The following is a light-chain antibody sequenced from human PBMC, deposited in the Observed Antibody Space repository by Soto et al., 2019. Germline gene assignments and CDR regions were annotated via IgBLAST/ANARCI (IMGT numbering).Light chain of an antibody. J-gene: IGKJ4*01. CDR2: GAS. CDR1: QSVSSN. CDR3: QQHHNWPPALT. V-gene: IGKV3-15*01. Sequence: EIVMPQSPATLSVSPGARAPLSGRASQSVSSNLAWYQQKPGQAPRPLIYGASTRATGIPARFSGSGSGTEFTLTISSLQSEDFAVYYCQQHHNWPPALTFGRGTKVDIK.